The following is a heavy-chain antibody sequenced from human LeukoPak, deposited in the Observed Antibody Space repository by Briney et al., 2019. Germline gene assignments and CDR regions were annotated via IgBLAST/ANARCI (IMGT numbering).Heavy chain of an antibody. CDR1: GDSIISGSHY. CDR2: IYYSGST. Sequence: SQTLSLTCIVSGDSIISGSHYCDWIRQPPGKGLEWIGSIYYSGSTHYSPSLKRRVTISVDTSKNQSSLKLRSGTAADTAVSYCARRRMINDWFDPWGQGTLVTVST. V-gene: IGHV4-39*01. D-gene: IGHD3-16*01. CDR3: ARRRMINDWFDP. J-gene: IGHJ5*02.